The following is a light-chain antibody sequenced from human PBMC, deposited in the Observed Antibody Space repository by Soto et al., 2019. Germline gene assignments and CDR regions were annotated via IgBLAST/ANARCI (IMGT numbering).Light chain of an antibody. Sequence: QSVLTQPPSVSGAPGQRVTISCTGSSSNIGAGYDVHWYQQLPGTAPKLLIHGNSNRPSWVPDRFSGSKSGTSASLAITGLQAEDEADYYCQSYDSSLSGYVFGTGTKVTVL. CDR3: QSYDSSLSGYV. V-gene: IGLV1-40*01. CDR2: GNS. J-gene: IGLJ1*01. CDR1: SSNIGAGYD.